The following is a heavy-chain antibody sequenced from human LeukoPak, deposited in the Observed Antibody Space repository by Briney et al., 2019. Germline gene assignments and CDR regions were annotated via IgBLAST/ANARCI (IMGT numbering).Heavy chain of an antibody. D-gene: IGHD6-25*01. CDR1: GFTFSSYA. Sequence: GGSLRLSCAASGFTFSSYAMNWVRQPPGKGLEWVSNIAASSSTIYYADSVKGRFTISRDNAKNSLYLQMNSLRADDTAVYYCARFAAGGSYYYYMDVWGKGATVTVSS. V-gene: IGHV3-48*01. CDR3: ARFAAGGSYYYYMDV. J-gene: IGHJ6*03. CDR2: IAASSSTI.